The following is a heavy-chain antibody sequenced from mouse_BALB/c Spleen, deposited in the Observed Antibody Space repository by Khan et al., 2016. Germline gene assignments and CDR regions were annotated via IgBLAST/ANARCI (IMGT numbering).Heavy chain of an antibody. CDR3: TKLDYYYAMDY. V-gene: IGHV6-6*02. CDR2: IRLKSNNYAT. Sequence: EVKLEESGGGLVQPGGSMKLSCVASGFTFSNYWMNWVRQSPEKGLEWVAEIRLKSNNYATHYAESVKGRFTISRDDSKSSVYLHMNNLRAEDTGIYYCTKLDYYYAMDYWGQGTSVTVSS. D-gene: IGHD2-13*01. J-gene: IGHJ4*01. CDR1: GFTFSNYW.